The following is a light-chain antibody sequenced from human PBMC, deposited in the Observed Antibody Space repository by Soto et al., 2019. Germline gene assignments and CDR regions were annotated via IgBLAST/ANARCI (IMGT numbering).Light chain of an antibody. V-gene: IGKV1-12*02. Sequence: DIPMTQSPSSLSASVGDRVIITCRASQDLSRWLAWYQQKAGKAPQLLIYATSTLQSGVPSRFSGSGSGTEFTLTISSLQPEDFATYYCQQDNSFPYTLGGGTRVEIK. CDR2: ATS. CDR3: QQDNSFPYT. CDR1: QDLSRW. J-gene: IGKJ4*01.